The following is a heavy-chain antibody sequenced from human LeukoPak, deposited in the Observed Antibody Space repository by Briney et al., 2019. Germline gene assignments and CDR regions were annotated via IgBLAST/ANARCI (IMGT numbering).Heavy chain of an antibody. Sequence: SETLSLTCTVSGGSISSYYWSCIRQPAGKGLECIGRIYTSGSTNYSPSLKSRVTMSVDPSKTQFSLKLSYVTAADTDVYYCASAAGITGTFDAFDIWGQGTMVTVSS. CDR3: ASAAGITGTFDAFDI. D-gene: IGHD1-7*01. J-gene: IGHJ3*02. V-gene: IGHV4-4*07. CDR2: IYTSGST. CDR1: GGSISSYY.